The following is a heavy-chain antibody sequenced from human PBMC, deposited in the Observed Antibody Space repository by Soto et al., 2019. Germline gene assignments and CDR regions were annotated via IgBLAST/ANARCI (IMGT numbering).Heavy chain of an antibody. D-gene: IGHD4-17*01. CDR1: GGSVSDKTYY. Sequence: SETLSLTCSVSGGSVSDKTYYWSWIRQPPVKRLEWIGYVYYSGTTNYNPSLKSRVTLSVDLSKNRFSLRLSSVTTADTALYYCARTTAVPNTLRSRYFFDYWGQGTLVNVSS. CDR3: ARTTAVPNTLRSRYFFDY. CDR2: VYYSGTT. J-gene: IGHJ4*02. V-gene: IGHV4-61*01.